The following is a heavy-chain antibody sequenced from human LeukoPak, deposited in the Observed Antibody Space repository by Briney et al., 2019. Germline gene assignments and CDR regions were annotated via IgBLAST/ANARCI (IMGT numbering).Heavy chain of an antibody. J-gene: IGHJ4*02. D-gene: IGHD2-15*01. CDR3: ARVLETDCSGGSCYSGLDY. CDR2: ISRTGNYI. Sequence: GGSLRLSCAASGFTFSRYNMNWVRQAPGKGLEWVSSISRTGNYIYYADSVRGRFTISRDNAQNSLFLQMNSLRVEDTAVYYCARVLETDCSGGSCYSGLDYWGQGTLVTVSS. V-gene: IGHV3-21*01. CDR1: GFTFSRYN.